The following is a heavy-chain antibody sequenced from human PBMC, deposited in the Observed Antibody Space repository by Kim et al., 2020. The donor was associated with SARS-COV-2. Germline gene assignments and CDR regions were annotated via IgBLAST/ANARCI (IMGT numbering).Heavy chain of an antibody. CDR3: ARGLDY. Sequence: IYYNDSTNYTPSLKSRVTIAVDTSKNQFSRKLSALTAADAAVYYCARGLDYGGQGTVVTVSS. D-gene: IGHD3-16*01. J-gene: IGHJ4*02. CDR2: IYYNDST. V-gene: IGHV4-59*08.